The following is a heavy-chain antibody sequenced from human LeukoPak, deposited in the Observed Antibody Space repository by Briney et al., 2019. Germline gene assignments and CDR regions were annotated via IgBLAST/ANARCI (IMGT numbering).Heavy chain of an antibody. CDR3: ARHLFSSGYFHLDY. CDR1: GYIFTTYW. CDR2: IYPGDPDT. Sequence: GESLKISCKGSGYIFTTYWIAWVRQMPGKGLEWMGIIYPGDPDTRYSPSFQGQVTISADKSITTAYLQWSSLKASDTAIYYCARHLFSSGYFHLDYWGQGTLVTVSS. V-gene: IGHV5-51*01. J-gene: IGHJ4*02. D-gene: IGHD3-22*01.